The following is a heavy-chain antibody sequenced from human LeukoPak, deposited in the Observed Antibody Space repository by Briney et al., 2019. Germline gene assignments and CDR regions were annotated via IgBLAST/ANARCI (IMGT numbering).Heavy chain of an antibody. CDR1: GDSISSYY. CDR2: ISYSGST. J-gene: IGHJ4*02. CDR3: ARHSGSSFDY. Sequence: SETLSLTCSVSGDSISSYYWSWIRQPPGKGLEWIGYISYSGSTNYNPSLKSRVTISVDTSKEQFSLKLSSVTAADTAVYYCARHSGSSFDYWGQGTLVTVSS. V-gene: IGHV4-59*08.